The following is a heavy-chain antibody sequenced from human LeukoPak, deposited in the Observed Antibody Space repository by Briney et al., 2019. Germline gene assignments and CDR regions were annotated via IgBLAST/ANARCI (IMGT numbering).Heavy chain of an antibody. CDR3: AKTTAGVVAAKDY. CDR2: ISGSGGST. V-gene: IGHV3-23*01. D-gene: IGHD2-15*01. J-gene: IGHJ4*02. CDR1: GFTFSSYA. Sequence: GGSLRLSCAASGFTFSSYAMSWVRQALGKGLEWVSGISGSGGSTYYADSVKGRFTISRDNSKNTLYLQMNSLRAEDTAVYYCAKTTAGVVAAKDYWGQGTLVTVSS.